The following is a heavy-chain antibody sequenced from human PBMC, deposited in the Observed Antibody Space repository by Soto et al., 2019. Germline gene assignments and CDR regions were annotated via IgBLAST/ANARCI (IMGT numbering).Heavy chain of an antibody. CDR2: MYYSGST. Sequence: SETLSLTCTVSGGSIISSSYYLFWIRQPPGKGLEWIGSMYYSGSTYYNPSLKSRVTISVDTSKNQFSLNLSSVTAADTAVYYCARHSKNWNSNWLDPWGQGTLVTVSS. CDR3: ARHSKNWNSNWLDP. V-gene: IGHV4-39*01. D-gene: IGHD1-7*01. CDR1: GGSIISSSYY. J-gene: IGHJ5*02.